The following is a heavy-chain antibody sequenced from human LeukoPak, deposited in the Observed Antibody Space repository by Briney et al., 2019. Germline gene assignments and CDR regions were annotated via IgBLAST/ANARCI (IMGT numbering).Heavy chain of an antibody. V-gene: IGHV3-15*05. Sequence: PGGSLRLSCAASGFTFSNAWMTWVRQAPGKGLEWVGRTKRKSDGGTTDYGAPVKGRFSISRDDSKNMLYLQLNSLKTEDTAVYYCTSRSGSGSYYSAFWGQGTLVTVSS. CDR2: TKRKSDGGTT. J-gene: IGHJ4*02. D-gene: IGHD3-10*01. CDR3: TSRSGSGSYYSAF. CDR1: GFTFSNAW.